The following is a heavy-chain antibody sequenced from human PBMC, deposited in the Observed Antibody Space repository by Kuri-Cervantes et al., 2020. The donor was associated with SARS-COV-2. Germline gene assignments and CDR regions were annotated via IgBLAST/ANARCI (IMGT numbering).Heavy chain of an antibody. D-gene: IGHD3-16*02. CDR3: ARGPGLYSRKAYGMDV. Sequence: SETLSLTCAVYGGSFSGYYWSWIRQPPGKGLEWIGEINHSGSTNYNPSLKSRVTISVDTSKNRFSLKLSSVTAADTAVYYCARGPGLYSRKAYGMDVWGQGTTVTVSS. V-gene: IGHV4-34*01. J-gene: IGHJ6*02. CDR1: GGSFSGYY. CDR2: INHSGST.